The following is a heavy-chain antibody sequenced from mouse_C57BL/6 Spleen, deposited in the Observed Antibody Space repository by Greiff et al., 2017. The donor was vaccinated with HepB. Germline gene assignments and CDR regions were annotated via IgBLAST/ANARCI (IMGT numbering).Heavy chain of an antibody. CDR1: GYSFTGYY. D-gene: IGHD1-1*01. V-gene: IGHV1-42*01. J-gene: IGHJ4*01. Sequence: EVKLQESGPELVKPGASVKISCKASGYSFTGYYMNWVKQSPEKSLEWIGEINPSTGGTTYNQKFKAKATLTVDKSSSTAYMQLKSLTSEDSAVYYCARDYYGNPLYAMDYWGQGTSVTVSS. CDR3: ARDYYGNPLYAMDY. CDR2: INPSTGGT.